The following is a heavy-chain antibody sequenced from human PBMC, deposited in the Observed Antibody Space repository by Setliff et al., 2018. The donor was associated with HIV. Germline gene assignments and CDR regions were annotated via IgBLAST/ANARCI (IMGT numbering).Heavy chain of an antibody. Sequence: PSETLSLTCTVSGASLSNYYWSWIRQSPGKGLEWIGYMYTSGSTYYNQSLKSRVIISVDTSTNQFSLKLYSVTAADTAVYYCARLQFLEWPYYFDYWGQGTLVTVSS. CDR1: GASLSNYY. CDR2: MYTSGST. J-gene: IGHJ4*02. CDR3: ARLQFLEWPYYFDY. V-gene: IGHV4-4*08. D-gene: IGHD3-3*01.